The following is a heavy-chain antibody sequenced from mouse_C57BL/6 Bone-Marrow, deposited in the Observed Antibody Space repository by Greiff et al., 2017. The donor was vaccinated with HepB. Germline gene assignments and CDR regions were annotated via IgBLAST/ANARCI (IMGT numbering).Heavy chain of an antibody. Sequence: EVQLVESGGGLVKPGGSLKLSCAASGFTFSSYAMSWVRQTPEKRLEWVATISDGGSYTYYPDNVKGRFTISRDNAKNNLYLQMSHLKSEDTAMYYCARDGHYYGSNYYAMDYWGQGTSVTVSS. D-gene: IGHD1-1*01. V-gene: IGHV5-4*01. CDR1: GFTFSSYA. CDR2: ISDGGSYT. J-gene: IGHJ4*01. CDR3: ARDGHYYGSNYYAMDY.